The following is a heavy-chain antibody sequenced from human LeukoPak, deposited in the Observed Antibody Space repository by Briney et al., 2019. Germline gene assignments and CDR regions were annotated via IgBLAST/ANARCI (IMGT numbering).Heavy chain of an antibody. Sequence: VESLNISCKCSGYSFTSYLISWVRQMPGKGLEGMGRIDSGGSYNNYRPSFQGHVTISAAKSITPASLQWRRLKASENAMYYCARLRVRGVIAAFAIWGQGKTVTVSS. CDR2: IDSGGSYN. V-gene: IGHV5-10-1*01. CDR3: ARLRVRGVIAAFAI. J-gene: IGHJ3*02. D-gene: IGHD3-10*01. CDR1: GYSFTSYL.